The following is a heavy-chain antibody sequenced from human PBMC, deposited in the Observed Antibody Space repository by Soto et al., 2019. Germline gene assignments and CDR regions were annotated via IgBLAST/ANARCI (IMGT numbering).Heavy chain of an antibody. CDR1: GCSISSYY. Sequence: SETLSLTCTFSGCSISSYYWSLIRQPPGKGLEWIGYIYYSGSTNYNPSLKSRVTISVDTSKNQFSLKLSSVTAADTAVYYCARRYGGTFDYWGQGTLVTVS. CDR3: ARRYGGTFDY. J-gene: IGHJ4*02. D-gene: IGHD2-15*01. V-gene: IGHV4-59*08. CDR2: IYYSGST.